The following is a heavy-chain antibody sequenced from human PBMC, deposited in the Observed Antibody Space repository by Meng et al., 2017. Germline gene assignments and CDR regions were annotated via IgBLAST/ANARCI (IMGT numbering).Heavy chain of an antibody. CDR2: ISYDGSNK. V-gene: IGHV3-30*04. J-gene: IGHJ6*02. D-gene: IGHD3-22*01. CDR1: GFTFSSYA. CDR3: ARSYYYYDSSGYYYYYYGMDV. Sequence: GGSLRLSCAASGFTFSSYAMHWVRQAPGKGLEWVAVISYDGSNKYYADSVKGRFTISRDISKNTLYLQMNSLRAEDTAVYYCARSYYYYDSSGYYYYYYGMDVWGQGTTVTVS.